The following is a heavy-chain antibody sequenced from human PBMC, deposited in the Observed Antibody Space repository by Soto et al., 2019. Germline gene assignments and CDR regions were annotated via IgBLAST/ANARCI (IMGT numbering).Heavy chain of an antibody. D-gene: IGHD3-10*01. V-gene: IGHV4-30-2*01. CDR3: ARAVVRGVTTGYWFDP. CDR2: IYHSGST. J-gene: IGHJ5*02. CDR1: GGSISSGGYS. Sequence: SETLSLTCAVSGGSISSGGYSWSWIRQPPGKGLEWIGYIYHSGSTYYNPSLKSRVTISVDRSKNQFSLKLSSVTAADTAVYYCARAVVRGVTTGYWFDPWGQGTLVTVSS.